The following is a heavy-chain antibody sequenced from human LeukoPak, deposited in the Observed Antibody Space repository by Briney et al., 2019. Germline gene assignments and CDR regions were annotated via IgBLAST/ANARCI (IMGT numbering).Heavy chain of an antibody. V-gene: IGHV1-2*02. Sequence: ASVKVSCKASGYTFTGYYMHWVRQAPGQGLEWMGWINPNSGGTNYAQKFQGRVTMIRDTSISTAYMELSRLRSDDTAVYYCARFGSIAAGLDYWGQGTLVTVSS. CDR3: ARFGSIAAGLDY. D-gene: IGHD6-13*01. J-gene: IGHJ4*02. CDR1: GYTFTGYY. CDR2: INPNSGGT.